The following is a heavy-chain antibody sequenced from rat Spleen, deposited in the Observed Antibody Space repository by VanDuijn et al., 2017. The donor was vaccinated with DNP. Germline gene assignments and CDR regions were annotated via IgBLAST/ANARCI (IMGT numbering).Heavy chain of an antibody. CDR1: GFTFSNYY. D-gene: IGHD4-3*01. CDR3: AKNSGYYFDY. J-gene: IGHJ2*01. CDR2: INSDGGRT. Sequence: EVQLVESGGDLVQPGRSLKVSCAASGFTFSNYYMAWVRQAPTKGLEWVATINSDGGRTYYRDSVRGRFTISRDNAKSTLYLQMNSLRSEDMATYYCAKNSGYYFDYWGQGVMVTVSS. V-gene: IGHV5-25*01.